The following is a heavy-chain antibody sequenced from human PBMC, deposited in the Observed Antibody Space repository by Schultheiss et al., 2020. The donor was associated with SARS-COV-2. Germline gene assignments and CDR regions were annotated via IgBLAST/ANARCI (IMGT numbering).Heavy chain of an antibody. CDR2: IYYSGNT. D-gene: IGHD3-16*02. CDR3: ARVSTYYDYIWGSYRSLYFDY. CDR1: GGSIRNSGHN. J-gene: IGHJ4*02. V-gene: IGHV4-61*08. Sequence: SQTLSLTCSVSGGSIRNSGHNWGWIRQPPGKGLEWIGYIYYSGNTKYNPSLKSRVTISVDTSKNQFSLKLSSVTAADTAVYYCARVSTYYDYIWGSYRSLYFDYWGQGTLVTVSS.